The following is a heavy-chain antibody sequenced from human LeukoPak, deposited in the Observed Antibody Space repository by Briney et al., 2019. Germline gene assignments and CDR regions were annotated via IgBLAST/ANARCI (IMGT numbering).Heavy chain of an antibody. CDR3: VRGGSSSASNWFDP. CDR1: GITFSNFE. J-gene: IGHJ5*02. D-gene: IGHD1-26*01. Sequence: PGGSLRLSCAVSGITFSNFEMNWVRQAPGEAQEWVAYISSSASTMSYAGSVKGRFTISRDNAKNSLFLQMNSLRAEDTAVYYCVRGGSSSASNWFDPWGQGTLVTVSS. CDR2: ISSSASTM. V-gene: IGHV3-48*03.